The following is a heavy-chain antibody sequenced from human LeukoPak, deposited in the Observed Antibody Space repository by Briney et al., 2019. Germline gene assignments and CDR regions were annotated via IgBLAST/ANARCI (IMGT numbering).Heavy chain of an antibody. V-gene: IGHV3-21*01. D-gene: IGHD1-26*01. CDR2: ISTYSDYI. CDR1: EFTFSSYS. CDR3: ARVRVGATYGGAFDI. Sequence: GGSLRLSCVASEFTFSSYSMTWVRQAPGKGLEWVSSISTYSDYIFYADSVKGRFTISRDNAKNSLYLQMNSLRAEDTAVYYCARVRVGATYGGAFDIWGQGTMVTVSS. J-gene: IGHJ3*02.